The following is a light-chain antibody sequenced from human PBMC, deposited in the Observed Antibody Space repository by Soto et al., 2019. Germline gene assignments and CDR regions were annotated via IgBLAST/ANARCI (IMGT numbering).Light chain of an antibody. J-gene: IGLJ1*01. Sequence: QSALTQPASVSGSPGQSITISCTGTSSDVGGYKYVSWYQQHPGKAPKLMVYEVNNRPSGVSNRFSASKSANTASLTISGLQAEDEADYYCSSYTSSSFSYVFGTGTKVTVL. CDR1: SSDVGGYKY. CDR2: EVN. CDR3: SSYTSSSFSYV. V-gene: IGLV2-14*01.